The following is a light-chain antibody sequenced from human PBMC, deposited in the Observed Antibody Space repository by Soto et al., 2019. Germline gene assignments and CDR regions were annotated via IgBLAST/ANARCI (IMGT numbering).Light chain of an antibody. CDR2: NNN. Sequence: QSVLTQPPSASGTPGQRVTISCSGSSSNIGSNTVNWYQHLPGTAPKLLIYNNNQRPSGVPDRFSGSKSGTSASLAISGLQSEDEADYYCQSFDKYLSAVVFGGGTKLTVL. CDR1: SSNIGSNT. V-gene: IGLV1-44*01. CDR3: QSFDKYLSAVV. J-gene: IGLJ2*01.